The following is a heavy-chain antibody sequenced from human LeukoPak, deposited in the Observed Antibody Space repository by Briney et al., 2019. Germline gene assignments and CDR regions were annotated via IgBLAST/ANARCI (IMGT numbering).Heavy chain of an antibody. Sequence: PGGSLRLSCAASGFTFSDYYMSWIRQAPGKGLQWVSTISGSGGSTSYADSVKGRFTISRDNSKNTLYLHMNSLRAEDTAVYYCANSPDGAFDYWGQGTLVTVSS. CDR3: ANSPDGAFDY. J-gene: IGHJ4*02. V-gene: IGHV3-23*01. CDR1: GFTFSDYY. CDR2: ISGSGGST.